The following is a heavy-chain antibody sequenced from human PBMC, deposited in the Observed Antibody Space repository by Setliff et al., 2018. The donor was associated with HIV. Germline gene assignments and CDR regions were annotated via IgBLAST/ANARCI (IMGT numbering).Heavy chain of an antibody. CDR3: ARLNWGP. CDR1: GYTFTNFA. V-gene: IGHV1-18*01. D-gene: IGHD7-27*01. J-gene: IGHJ5*02. Sequence: GASVKVSCKASGYTFTNFAISWVRQAPGQGLEWMGWISGYSDNTNYAQNLQGRVTMTTDTSSSTSYMELRSLTSDDTAMYYCARLNWGPWGPGTLVTVSS. CDR2: ISGYSDNT.